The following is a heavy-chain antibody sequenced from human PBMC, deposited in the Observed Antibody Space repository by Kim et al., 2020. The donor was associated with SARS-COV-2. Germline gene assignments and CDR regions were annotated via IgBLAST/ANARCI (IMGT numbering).Heavy chain of an antibody. D-gene: IGHD6-13*01. J-gene: IGHJ4*02. Sequence: GGSLRLSCAASGFTFSSYSMNWVRQAPGKGLEWVSYISSSSSTIYYADSVKGRFTISRDNAKNSLYLQMNSLRDEDTAVYYCARDKIPRAAAGTPVRHWGQGTLVTVSS. CDR3: ARDKIPRAAAGTPVRH. CDR2: ISSSSSTI. V-gene: IGHV3-48*02. CDR1: GFTFSSYS.